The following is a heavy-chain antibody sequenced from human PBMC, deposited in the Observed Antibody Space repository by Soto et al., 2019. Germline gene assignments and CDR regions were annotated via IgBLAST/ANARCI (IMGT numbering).Heavy chain of an antibody. V-gene: IGHV5-51*01. D-gene: IGHD3-10*01. CDR2: IYPGDSDT. CDR1: GYSFTSDW. CDR3: SRRAYYYGSGSSDYFDY. Sequence: GESLKISCKGSGYSFTSDWIGWVSQMPGKGLEWMGIIYPGDSDTTYSPSFQGQVTISADKSISTAYLQWTGLKASDTVMYYCSRRAYYYGSGSSDYFDYWGHGILVTVSS. J-gene: IGHJ4*01.